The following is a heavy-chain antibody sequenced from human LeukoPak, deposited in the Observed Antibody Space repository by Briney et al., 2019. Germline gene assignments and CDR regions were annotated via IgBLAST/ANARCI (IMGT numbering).Heavy chain of an antibody. CDR2: IFYSGST. D-gene: IGHD5-12*01. CDR3: ARDTTRESGYDRVFDY. Sequence: SQTLSLACTVSGGSINSGDYYWSWIRQPPGKGLEWIGYIFYSGSTYYNPSLKSRVTISVDTSKNQFSLRLSSVTAADTAVYYCARDTTRESGYDRVFDYWGQGILVTVSS. CDR1: GGSINSGDYY. J-gene: IGHJ4*02. V-gene: IGHV4-30-4*01.